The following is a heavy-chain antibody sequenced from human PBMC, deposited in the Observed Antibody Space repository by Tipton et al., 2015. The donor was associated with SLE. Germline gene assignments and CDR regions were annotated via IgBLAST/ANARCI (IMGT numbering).Heavy chain of an antibody. CDR2: INWNGGST. Sequence: SLRLSCAASGFTFSSYGMSWVRQAPGKGLEWVSGINWNGGSTGDADSVKGRFTISRDNAKNSLYLQMNSLRAEDTALYYCARDAYYYDSSGYLDYWGQGTLVTVSS. CDR3: ARDAYYYDSSGYLDY. J-gene: IGHJ4*02. V-gene: IGHV3-20*04. D-gene: IGHD3-22*01. CDR1: GFTFSSYG.